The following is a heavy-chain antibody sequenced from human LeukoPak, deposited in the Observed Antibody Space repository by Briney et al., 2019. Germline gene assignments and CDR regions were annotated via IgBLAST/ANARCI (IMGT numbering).Heavy chain of an antibody. CDR1: GYTFTGYY. D-gene: IGHD2-15*01. J-gene: IGHJ4*02. CDR2: INPNSGGT. CDR3: ARDGRYCSGGSCYANYYFDY. V-gene: IGHV1-2*02. Sequence: ASVKVSCKASGYTFTGYYMHWVRQAPGQGLEWMGWINPNSGGTNYAQTFQGRVTMTRDTSNSTAYMELSRLRSDDTAVYYCARDGRYCSGGSCYANYYFDYWGQGTLVTVSS.